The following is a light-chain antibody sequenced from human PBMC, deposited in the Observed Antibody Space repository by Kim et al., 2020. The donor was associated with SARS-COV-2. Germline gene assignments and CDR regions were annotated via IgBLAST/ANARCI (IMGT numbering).Light chain of an antibody. CDR1: SSNIGTHYD. CDR2: KND. Sequence: QSVLTQPPSVSGTPGQRVTISCTGSSSNIGTHYDVHWYQQLPGSAPKLLIYKNDNRPSGVPDRFSASKSGTSASLAITGLQAEDEADYFCQTYDISRSGYVFGTGTKVTVL. CDR3: QTYDISRSGYV. J-gene: IGLJ1*01. V-gene: IGLV1-40*01.